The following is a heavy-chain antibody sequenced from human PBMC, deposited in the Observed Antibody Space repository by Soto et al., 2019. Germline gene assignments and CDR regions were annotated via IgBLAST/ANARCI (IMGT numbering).Heavy chain of an antibody. V-gene: IGHV3-23*01. CDR1: GFTFSSYA. Sequence: PGGSLRVSCAASGFTFSSYAMSWVRQAPGKGLEWVSVISGSGGSTYYADSVKGRFTISRDNSKNTLYLQMNSLRAEDTAVYYCAKPPIKQMVITSGYFDLWGRGTLVTVS. CDR2: ISGSGGST. J-gene: IGHJ2*01. CDR3: AKPPIKQMVITSGYFDL. D-gene: IGHD3-22*01.